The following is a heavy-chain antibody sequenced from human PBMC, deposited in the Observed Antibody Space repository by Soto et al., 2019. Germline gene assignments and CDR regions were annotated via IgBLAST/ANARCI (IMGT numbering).Heavy chain of an antibody. Sequence: QITLKESGPTLVKPTQTLTLTCTFSGFSLSTSGVAVGWIRQPPGKALEWLAHTYWDDDKRYNPSLKSRLTITKDTAKNQVVLTMTNMDPVDTATYYCAHRSCGGDCYAFDIWGQGTMVTVSS. V-gene: IGHV2-5*02. J-gene: IGHJ3*02. CDR1: GFSLSTSGVA. CDR3: AHRSCGGDCYAFDI. CDR2: TYWDDDK. D-gene: IGHD2-21*02.